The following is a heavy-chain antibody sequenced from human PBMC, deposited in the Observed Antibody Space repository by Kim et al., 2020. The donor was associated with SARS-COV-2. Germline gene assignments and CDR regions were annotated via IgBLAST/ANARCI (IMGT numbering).Heavy chain of an antibody. CDR3: ACPSTYYYDSSPPGSLDY. V-gene: IGHV3-30*03. Sequence: KGRFTISRDNSKNTLYLQMNSLRAEDTAVYYCACPSTYYYDSSPPGSLDYWGQGTLVTVSS. D-gene: IGHD3-22*01. J-gene: IGHJ4*02.